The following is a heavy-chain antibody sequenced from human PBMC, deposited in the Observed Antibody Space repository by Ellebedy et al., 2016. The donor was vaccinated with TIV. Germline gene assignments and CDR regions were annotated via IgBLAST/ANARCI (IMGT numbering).Heavy chain of an antibody. J-gene: IGHJ4*02. CDR2: IGDSGHNT. CDR3: AKDGGRDCGGDCYPHFDY. D-gene: IGHD2-21*02. V-gene: IGHV3-23*01. Sequence: GESLKISXVASGFTLSNYAINWVRQAPGKGLEWVSGIGDSGHNTYYADSVKGRFTISRDNSKNTLYLQMNSLRAEDTAAYYCAKDGGRDCGGDCYPHFDYWGQGTLVTVSS. CDR1: GFTLSNYA.